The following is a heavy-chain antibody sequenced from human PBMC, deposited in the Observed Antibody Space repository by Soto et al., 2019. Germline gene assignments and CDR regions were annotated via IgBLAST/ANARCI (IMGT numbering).Heavy chain of an antibody. CDR2: TSASGGST. D-gene: IGHD2-2*01. CDR3: AKMPGSGSSDALHL. V-gene: IGHV3-23*01. J-gene: IGHJ3*01. Sequence: GGSLRLSCAASAFTFSDYAMTWVRQAPGKGLEWVSATSASGGSTYYADSAKGRFTISRDNSNNTLFLQMNSLRAEDTAKYYCAKMPGSGSSDALHLWGQGTMVTVSS. CDR1: AFTFSDYA.